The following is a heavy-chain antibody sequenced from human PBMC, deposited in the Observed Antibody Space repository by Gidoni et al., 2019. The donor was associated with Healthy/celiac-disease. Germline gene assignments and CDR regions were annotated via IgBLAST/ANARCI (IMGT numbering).Heavy chain of an antibody. V-gene: IGHV4-34*01. CDR2: INHSGST. CDR3: ARGMAVAAPPDY. Sequence: QVQLQQWGAGLLKPSETLSLTCAVDGGSFSGYYWSWIRQPPGKGLEWIWVINHSGSTNYNPSRKSRVTISVDTSKNQFSLKLSSVTAADTAVYYCARGMAVAAPPDYWGQGTLVTVSS. CDR1: GGSFSGYY. D-gene: IGHD2-15*01. J-gene: IGHJ4*02.